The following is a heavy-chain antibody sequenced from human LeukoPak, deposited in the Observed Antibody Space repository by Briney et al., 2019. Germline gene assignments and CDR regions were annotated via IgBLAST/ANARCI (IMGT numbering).Heavy chain of an antibody. Sequence: SETLSLTCTVSGGSISSGSYYWTWIRQPPGKGLEWIGRIYTSGSTNYNPSLKSRVTISVDTSKNQFSLKLSSVTAADTAVYYCARGYCGGDCYWGDYYYYMDVWGKGTTVTISS. CDR3: ARGYCGGDCYWGDYYYYMDV. J-gene: IGHJ6*03. D-gene: IGHD2-21*02. CDR1: GGSISSGSYY. V-gene: IGHV4-61*02. CDR2: IYTSGST.